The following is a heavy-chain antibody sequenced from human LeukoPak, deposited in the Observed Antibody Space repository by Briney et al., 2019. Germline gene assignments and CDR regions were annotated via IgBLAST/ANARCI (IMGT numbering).Heavy chain of an antibody. V-gene: IGHV3-30*03. CDR1: GFTFSSYG. Sequence: GGSLRLSCAASGFTFSSYGMHWVRQAPGKGLEWVAVISYDGSNKYYADSVKGRFTISRDNSKNTLYLQMNSLRAEDTAVYYCATDYGGNYFDYWGQGTLVTVSS. CDR2: ISYDGSNK. CDR3: ATDYGGNYFDY. J-gene: IGHJ4*02. D-gene: IGHD4-23*01.